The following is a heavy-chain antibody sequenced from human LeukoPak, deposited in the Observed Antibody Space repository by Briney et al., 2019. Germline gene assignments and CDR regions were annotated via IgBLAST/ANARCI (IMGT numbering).Heavy chain of an antibody. CDR1: GFTFSSYA. CDR3: AKGNPQPFDY. CDR2: ISGSGGST. J-gene: IGHJ4*02. V-gene: IGHV3-23*01. Sequence: PGGSLRLSCAASGFTFSSYAMSWVRQATGEGLEWVSAISGSGGSTYYADSVEGRFTISRDNSKNTLYLQMNSLRAEDTAVYYCAKGNPQPFDYWGQGTLVTVSS. D-gene: IGHD1-14*01.